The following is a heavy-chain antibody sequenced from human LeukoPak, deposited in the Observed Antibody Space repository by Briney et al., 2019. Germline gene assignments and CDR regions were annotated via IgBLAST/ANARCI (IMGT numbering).Heavy chain of an antibody. CDR2: VRVDGSDK. D-gene: IGHD3-22*01. V-gene: IGHV3-30*02. CDR3: AKNYYDSGGMYFDY. CDR1: GFTFNSCG. Sequence: GGSLRLSCAASGFTFNSCGMHWVRQAPGKGLEWVAFVRVDGSDKYYADSVKGRFTISRDNSKNTLYLQMNSLRAEDTAVYYCAKNYYDSGGMYFDYWGQGALVTVSS. J-gene: IGHJ4*02.